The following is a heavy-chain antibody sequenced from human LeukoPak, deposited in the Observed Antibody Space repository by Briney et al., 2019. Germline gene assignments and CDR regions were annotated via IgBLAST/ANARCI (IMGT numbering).Heavy chain of an antibody. CDR3: ARGGCSSTSCYLFAFDY. CDR1: GYTFTGYY. J-gene: IGHJ4*02. D-gene: IGHD2-2*01. V-gene: IGHV1-2*02. Sequence: GASVKVSCKASGYTFTGYYMHWVRQAPGQGLEWMGWINPNSGGTNYAQKFQGRATMTRDTSISTAYMELRRLRSDDTAVYYCARGGCSSTSCYLFAFDYWGQGTLVTVSS. CDR2: INPNSGGT.